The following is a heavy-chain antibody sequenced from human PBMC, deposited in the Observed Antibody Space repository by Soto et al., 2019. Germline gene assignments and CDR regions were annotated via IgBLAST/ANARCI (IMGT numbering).Heavy chain of an antibody. J-gene: IGHJ3*01. Sequence: QVQMVQSGAEVKNPRASWIVSCKASGYTFPRYGLSWARPAPGQGLEWMGWISGYNGNPIYAQKLQGRVTMTTDTASSTAYMDLSSRRSDDTAVYDCARGLRVSYALDFLCQVTMGTVAS. CDR3: ARGLRVSYALDF. CDR1: GYTFPRYG. CDR2: ISGYNGNP. V-gene: IGHV1-18*01. D-gene: IGHD3-10*01.